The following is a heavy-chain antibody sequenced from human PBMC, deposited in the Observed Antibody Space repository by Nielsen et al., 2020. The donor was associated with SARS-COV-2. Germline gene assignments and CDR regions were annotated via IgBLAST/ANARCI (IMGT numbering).Heavy chain of an antibody. J-gene: IGHJ4*02. D-gene: IGHD6-19*01. Sequence: VRQMPGKGLEWMGIIYPDDSDTRRCPSCQGRVTISADKSINTVYLQWSSLQASDTAMYYCARQFAGAVAGIWGQGTLVTVSS. V-gene: IGHV5-51*01. CDR2: IYPDDSDT. CDR3: ARQFAGAVAGI.